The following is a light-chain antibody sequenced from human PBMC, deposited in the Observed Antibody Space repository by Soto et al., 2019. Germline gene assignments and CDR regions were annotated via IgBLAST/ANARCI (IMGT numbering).Light chain of an antibody. CDR2: SAS. CDR3: QQYAGSLGT. J-gene: IGKJ1*01. V-gene: IGKV3-20*01. CDR1: RGVGSPT. Sequence: EIVLTQSPGTLSLSPGERATPSSRPVRGVGSPTLPWYRQKPGQAPRLLIYSASMRATGIPDRFSGSGSGTDFTLTISRLEPEDFAVYYCQQYAGSLGTFGQGTKVEIK.